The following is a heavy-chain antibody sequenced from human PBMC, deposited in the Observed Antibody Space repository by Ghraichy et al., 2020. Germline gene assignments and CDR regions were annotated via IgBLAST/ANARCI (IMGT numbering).Heavy chain of an antibody. Sequence: GGSLRLSCAASGFTFSSYAMSWVRQAPGKGLEWVSAISGSGGSTYYADSVKGRFTISRDNSKNTLYLQMNSLRAEDTAVYYCAKDPDYDFWSGYYGTEDYWGQGTLVTVSS. CDR3: AKDPDYDFWSGYYGTEDY. CDR1: GFTFSSYA. D-gene: IGHD3-3*01. V-gene: IGHV3-23*01. J-gene: IGHJ4*02. CDR2: ISGSGGST.